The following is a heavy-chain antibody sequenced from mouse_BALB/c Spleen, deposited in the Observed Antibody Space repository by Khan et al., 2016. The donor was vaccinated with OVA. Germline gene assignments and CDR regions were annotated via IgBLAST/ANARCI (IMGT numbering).Heavy chain of an antibody. Sequence: EVQLQQSGAELVKPAASLKLSCTASGYNIKDIYIHWVKQRPEKGLERIRRTDPANGNTKYDPKFQGKATITADPSSNKAYLQLSRLTSDDTAVYYCRISTINAGGQGTTLTVSS. CDR3: RISTINA. J-gene: IGHJ2*01. V-gene: IGHV14-3*02. CDR1: GYNIKDIY. CDR2: TDPANGNT.